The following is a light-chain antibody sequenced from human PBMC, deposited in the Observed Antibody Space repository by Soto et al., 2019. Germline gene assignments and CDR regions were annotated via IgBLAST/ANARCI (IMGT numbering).Light chain of an antibody. CDR3: SSYTRSSTLV. V-gene: IGLV2-14*01. CDR1: NSDVGHYNY. J-gene: IGLJ2*01. CDR2: EVS. Sequence: QSALTQPASVSGSPGQSITISCTGTNSDVGHYNYVSWYQQHPGKAPKLMIYEVSNRPSGVSNRFSGSKSGNTASLTISGLQAEDEADYYCSSYTRSSTLVFGGGTKLTVL.